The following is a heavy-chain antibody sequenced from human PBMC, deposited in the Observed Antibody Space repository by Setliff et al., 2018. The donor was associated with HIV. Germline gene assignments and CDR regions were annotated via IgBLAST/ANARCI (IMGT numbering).Heavy chain of an antibody. V-gene: IGHV1-2*02. CDR3: ARNFGLSPSGKYYYYYGMDV. CDR1: GYTFTGHY. Sequence: ASVKVSCKASGYTFTGHYLHWVRQAPGQGLEWLGWVNPNSGDAIYAQNFQGRVTMTRDTSINAAYMELRGLRSDDTAAYYCARNFGLSPSGKYYYYYGMDVWGQGTTVTVSS. D-gene: IGHD3-10*01. J-gene: IGHJ6*02. CDR2: VNPNSGDA.